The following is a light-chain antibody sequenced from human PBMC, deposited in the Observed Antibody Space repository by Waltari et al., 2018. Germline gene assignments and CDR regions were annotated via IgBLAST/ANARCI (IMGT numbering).Light chain of an antibody. CDR1: RSNIGSNT. CDR2: SNN. Sequence: QSVLTQPPSASGTPGQRVTISCSGSRSNIGSNTVTWYQQLPGTAPQLLIYSNNQRPSGVPDRFSGSKSGTSASLAISGLQSEDEADYYCAAWDDSLNGYVFGTGTKVTVL. CDR3: AAWDDSLNGYV. V-gene: IGLV1-44*01. J-gene: IGLJ1*01.